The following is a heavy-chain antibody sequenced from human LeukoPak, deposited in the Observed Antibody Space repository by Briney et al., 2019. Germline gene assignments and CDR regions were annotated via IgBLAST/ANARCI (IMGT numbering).Heavy chain of an antibody. CDR2: VWYDGSDK. D-gene: IGHD3-10*01. CDR3: ARAGYYGSGSQDTFDY. J-gene: IGHJ4*02. V-gene: IGHV3-33*01. Sequence: GGSLRLSCAASGFTFSSYGTHWVRQAPGKGLEWVAVVWYDGSDKYYADSVKGRFTVSRDNSKNTLYLQMNSLRAEDTAVYYCARAGYYGSGSQDTFDYWGQGTLVTVSS. CDR1: GFTFSSYG.